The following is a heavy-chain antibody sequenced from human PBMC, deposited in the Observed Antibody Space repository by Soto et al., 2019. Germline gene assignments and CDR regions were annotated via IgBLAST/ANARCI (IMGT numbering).Heavy chain of an antibody. V-gene: IGHV3-73*01. CDR1: GFTFSGSS. Sequence: GGSLRLSCAASGFTFSGSSVHWVRQASGQGLEWVGRIRNKANSYATAYAASVRGRFTISRDDSKNTAFLQMNSLNTEDTAVYCCISRTPEDRLRTWGQGTRVTVAS. J-gene: IGHJ4*02. CDR3: ISRTPEDRLRT. CDR2: IRNKANSYAT. D-gene: IGHD2-15*01.